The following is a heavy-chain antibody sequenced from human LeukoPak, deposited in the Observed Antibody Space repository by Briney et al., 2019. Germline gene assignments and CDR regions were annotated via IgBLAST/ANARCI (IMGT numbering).Heavy chain of an antibody. CDR3: ATAGDSSGSYRGRTFF. CDR1: GFTFNSYW. D-gene: IGHD3-22*01. Sequence: PGGSLRLSCAASGFTFNSYWMTWVRQAPGKGLEWVANIKQDGSEKYYVDSVKGRFTISRDNAKTSLYLQMNNLRVEDTAVYYCATAGDSSGSYRGRTFFGGQGTLVIVS. V-gene: IGHV3-7*01. CDR2: IKQDGSEK. J-gene: IGHJ4*02.